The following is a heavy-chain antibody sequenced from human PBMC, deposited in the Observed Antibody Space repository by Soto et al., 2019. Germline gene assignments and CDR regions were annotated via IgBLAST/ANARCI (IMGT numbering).Heavy chain of an antibody. V-gene: IGHV1-69*06. CDR3: ARGVYGSGNYYTGPSAFDI. Sequence: QVQLEQSGAEVKKPGSSVKVSCKASGGTLSDHGVAWLQQAPGQGLEWMGVTIPVFNTAKYAQKFQGRVTVTADKFTNIAYMELSSLRSEDTAFYFCARGVYGSGNYYTGPSAFDIWGQGTMVIVSS. CDR2: TIPVFNTA. CDR1: GGTLSDHG. D-gene: IGHD3-10*01. J-gene: IGHJ3*02.